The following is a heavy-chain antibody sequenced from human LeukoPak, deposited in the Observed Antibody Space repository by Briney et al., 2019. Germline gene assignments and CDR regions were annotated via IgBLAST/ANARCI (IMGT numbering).Heavy chain of an antibody. D-gene: IGHD3-10*01. CDR2: INPNSGGT. CDR3: ARDGSGSYYNPVYYYYYMDV. CDR1: GYTFTGYY. Sequence: ASVKVSCKASGYTFTGYYMHRVRQAPGQGLEWMGWINPNSGGTNYAQKFQGRVTMTRDTSISTAYMELSRLRSDDTAVYYCARDGSGSYYNPVYYYYYMDVWGKGTTVTVSS. J-gene: IGHJ6*03. V-gene: IGHV1-2*02.